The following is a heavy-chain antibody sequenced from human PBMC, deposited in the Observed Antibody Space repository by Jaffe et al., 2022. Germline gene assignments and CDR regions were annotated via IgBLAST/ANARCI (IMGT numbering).Heavy chain of an antibody. D-gene: IGHD6-13*01. CDR1: GGSISSGSYY. Sequence: QVQLQESGPGLVKPSQTLSLTCTVSGGSISSGSYYWSWIRQPAGKGLEWIGRIYTSGSTNYNPSLKSRVTISVDTSKNQFSLKLSSVTAADTAVYYCARDEGYSSSWGNDAFDIWGQGTMVTVSS. J-gene: IGHJ3*02. CDR2: IYTSGST. CDR3: ARDEGYSSSWGNDAFDI. V-gene: IGHV4-61*02.